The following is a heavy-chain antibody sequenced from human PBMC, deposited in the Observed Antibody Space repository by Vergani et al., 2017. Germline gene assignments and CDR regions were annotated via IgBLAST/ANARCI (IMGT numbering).Heavy chain of an antibody. CDR3: ARRTAYTDS. J-gene: IGHJ4*02. D-gene: IGHD3-16*01. V-gene: IGHV5-51*03. CDR1: EYSFGNYW. Sequence: EVELVQSGPEMRKPGESLKISCKGSEYSFGNYWNGWVRQMPGKDLEWMGSIYPADSDTRYSPSFQGQVTISADKSISTAFLQWDSLKASDTALYYCARRTAYTDSWGEGTLVTVSS. CDR2: IYPADSDT.